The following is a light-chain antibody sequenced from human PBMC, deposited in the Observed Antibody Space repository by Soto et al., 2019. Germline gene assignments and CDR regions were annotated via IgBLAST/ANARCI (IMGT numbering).Light chain of an antibody. Sequence: DIQMTQSPSSLFANVGDRVTITCRASQGISTYLHWYQQRPGKAPTLLIYGASNLHSGVPSRFSGRGSETEFTLTISSLQPEDGATYYCQHTRTTPRIFGQGTKVEIK. CDR1: QGISTY. CDR2: GAS. CDR3: QHTRTTPRI. V-gene: IGKV1-39*01. J-gene: IGKJ1*01.